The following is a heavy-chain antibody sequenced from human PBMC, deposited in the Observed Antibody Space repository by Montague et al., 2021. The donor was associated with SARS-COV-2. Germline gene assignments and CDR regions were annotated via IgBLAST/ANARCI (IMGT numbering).Heavy chain of an antibody. CDR2: IYWNDGK. J-gene: IGHJ5*02. Sequence: PALVKPTQTLTLICSFSGFSLDTRGAAAAWIRQPPGKALEWVGSIYWNDGKHCNSSLRSRLSMSKDTSKNQVVLIMTDVDPADTATYFCAHRGEDYNGYSWFDPWGQGTLVTVSS. V-gene: IGHV2-5*01. D-gene: IGHD5-12*01. CDR3: AHRGEDYNGYSWFDP. CDR1: GFSLDTRGAA.